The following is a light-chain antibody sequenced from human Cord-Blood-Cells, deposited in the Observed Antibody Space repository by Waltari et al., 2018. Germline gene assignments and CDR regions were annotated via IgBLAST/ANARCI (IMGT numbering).Light chain of an antibody. CDR2: DAS. Sequence: EIVLTQSPATLSLSPGERATLSCRASQSVSSYLAWYQQKPGQAPRLLIYDASNRATGIQARFSGSGSGTDFTLTISSLEPEDFAVYYCQQRSNWPGLTFGGGTKVEIK. J-gene: IGKJ4*01. CDR3: QQRSNWPGLT. CDR1: QSVSSY. V-gene: IGKV3-11*01.